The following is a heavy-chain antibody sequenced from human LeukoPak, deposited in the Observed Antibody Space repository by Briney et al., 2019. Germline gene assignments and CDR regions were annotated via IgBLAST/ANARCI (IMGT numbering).Heavy chain of an antibody. CDR1: GGSFSGYY. CDR2: INHSGST. Sequence: SETLSLTCAVYGGSFSGYYWSLIRQPPGKGLEWIGEINHSGSTNYNPSLKSRVTISVDTSKNQFSLKLSSVTAADTAVYYCARGWYYDILTGYYTYYFDYWGQGTLVTVSS. D-gene: IGHD3-9*01. V-gene: IGHV4-34*01. CDR3: ARGWYYDILTGYYTYYFDY. J-gene: IGHJ4*02.